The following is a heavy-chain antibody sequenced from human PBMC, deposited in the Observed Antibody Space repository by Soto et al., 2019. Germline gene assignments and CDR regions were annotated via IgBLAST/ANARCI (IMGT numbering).Heavy chain of an antibody. CDR2: INHSGST. V-gene: IGHV4-34*01. Sequence: SETLSLTCAVYGGSFSGYYWSWIRQPPGKGLEWIGEINHSGSTNYNPSLKSRVTISVDTSKNQFSLKLSSVTAADTAVYYCAGGWSWNYGFFDYWGQGTLVTVSS. D-gene: IGHD1-7*01. CDR3: AGGWSWNYGFFDY. J-gene: IGHJ4*02. CDR1: GGSFSGYY.